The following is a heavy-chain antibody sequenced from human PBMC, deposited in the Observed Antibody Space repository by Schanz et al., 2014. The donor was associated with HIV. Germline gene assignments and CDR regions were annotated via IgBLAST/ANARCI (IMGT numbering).Heavy chain of an antibody. CDR2: MNPNSGGT. J-gene: IGHJ4*02. D-gene: IGHD2-15*01. CDR3: ARGSCSGGTCYSGDH. CDR1: GYTFTSYD. Sequence: QVQLVQSGAEVKKPGASVKVSCKASGYTFTSYDINWVRQATGQGLEWMGWMNPNSGGTNYAQKFQGRVTMTRDTSISTAYMELSRLRSDDTAVYYCARGSCSGGTCYSGDHWGQGTLVTVSA. V-gene: IGHV1-2*02.